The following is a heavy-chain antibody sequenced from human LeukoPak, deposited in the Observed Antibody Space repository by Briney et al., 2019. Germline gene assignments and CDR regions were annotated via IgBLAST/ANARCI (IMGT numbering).Heavy chain of an antibody. Sequence: ASVKVSCKASGYTFTGYYMHWVRPAPGQGLEWMGWINPNSGGTNYAQKFQGRVTMTRDTSISTAYMELSRLRSDDTAVYYCARFIVGATTDYYYGMDVWGQGTTVTVSS. CDR3: ARFIVGATTDYYYGMDV. J-gene: IGHJ6*02. D-gene: IGHD1-26*01. CDR2: INPNSGGT. V-gene: IGHV1-2*02. CDR1: GYTFTGYY.